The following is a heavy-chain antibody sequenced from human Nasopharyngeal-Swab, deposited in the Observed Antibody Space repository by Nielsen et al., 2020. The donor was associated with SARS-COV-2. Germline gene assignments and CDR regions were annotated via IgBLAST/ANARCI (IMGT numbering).Heavy chain of an antibody. CDR3: ARAILNLGRGDYMDV. CDR2: LYTSGTT. D-gene: IGHD1-1*01. J-gene: IGHJ6*03. Sequence: WICQPPGKGLEWIGRLYTSGTTNYNPSLKSRVTISVDTSKDQFSLKLSSVTAADTAVYYCARAILNLGRGDYMDVWGKGTTVTVSS. V-gene: IGHV4-61*02.